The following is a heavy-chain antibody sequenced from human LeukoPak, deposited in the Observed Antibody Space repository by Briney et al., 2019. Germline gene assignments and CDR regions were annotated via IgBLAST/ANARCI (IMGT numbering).Heavy chain of an antibody. CDR2: INHSGST. CDR3: ARLRIAVAGTVDY. Sequence: SGTLSLTCAVSGGSISSSYWWSWIRQPPGKGLEWIGEINHSGSTNYNPSLKSRVTISVDTSKNQFSLKLSSVTAADTAVYYCARLRIAVAGTVDYWGQGTLVTVSS. J-gene: IGHJ4*02. V-gene: IGHV4-4*02. D-gene: IGHD6-19*01. CDR1: GGSISSSYW.